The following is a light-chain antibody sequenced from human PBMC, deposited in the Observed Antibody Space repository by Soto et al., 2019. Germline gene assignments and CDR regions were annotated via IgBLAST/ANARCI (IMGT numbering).Light chain of an antibody. CDR1: QNINIF. CDR3: QESYSTPLA. J-gene: IGKJ4*01. V-gene: IGKV1-39*01. CDR2: AAS. Sequence: IQVTQSPSSLSASVGERVTITCRTSQNINIFLNWYQQKPGRAPMVVISAASNLESGVPSRFSGRGSGTEFTLTISNLQPGDSALYFCQESYSTPLAFGGGTKVDIK.